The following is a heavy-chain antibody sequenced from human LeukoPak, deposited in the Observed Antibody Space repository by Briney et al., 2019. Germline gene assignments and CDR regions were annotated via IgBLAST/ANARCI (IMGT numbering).Heavy chain of an antibody. D-gene: IGHD1-26*01. CDR2: IYHSGST. J-gene: IGHJ4*02. CDR1: GYSISSGYY. Sequence: PSETLSLTCTVSGYSISSGYYWGWIRQPPGKGLEWIGSIYHSGSTYYNPSLKSRVTISVDTSKNQFSLKLSSVTAADTAVYYCARGSGSYAVRGFDYWGQGTLVTVSS. V-gene: IGHV4-38-2*02. CDR3: ARGSGSYAVRGFDY.